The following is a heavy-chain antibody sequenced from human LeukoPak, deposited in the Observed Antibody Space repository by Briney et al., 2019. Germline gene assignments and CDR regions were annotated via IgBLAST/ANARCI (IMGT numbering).Heavy chain of an antibody. V-gene: IGHV3-21*01. D-gene: IGHD6-13*01. CDR3: ARDSGSSWREGLNY. CDR2: ISSSSDYI. Sequence: PGGTLRLSCAASTFTFSSDSMNWVRQAPGKGLEWVSSISSSSDYIYYADSVKGRFTIFRDNAKNSLYLQMHSLRVEDSAVYYCARDSGSSWREGLNYWGQGTLVTVSS. J-gene: IGHJ4*02. CDR1: TFTFSSDS.